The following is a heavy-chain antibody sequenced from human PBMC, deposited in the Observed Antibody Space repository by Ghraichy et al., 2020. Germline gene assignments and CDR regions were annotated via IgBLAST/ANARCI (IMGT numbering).Heavy chain of an antibody. V-gene: IGHV1-8*01. J-gene: IGHJ6*02. CDR2: MNPNSGNT. Sequence: ASVKVSCKASGYTFTSYDINWVRQATGQGLEWMGWMNPNSGNTGYAQKFQGRVTMTRNTSISTAYMELSSLRSEDTAVYYCARGRGYYDSSGYYPPSYGMDVWGQGTTVTVSS. CDR3: ARGRGYYDSSGYYPPSYGMDV. D-gene: IGHD3-22*01. CDR1: GYTFTSYD.